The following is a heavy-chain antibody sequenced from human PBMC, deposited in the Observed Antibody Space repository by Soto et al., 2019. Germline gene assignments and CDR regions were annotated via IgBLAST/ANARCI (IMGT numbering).Heavy chain of an antibody. CDR3: ARDSGYCSGGSCDLDAFDI. Sequence: ASVKVSCKASGYTFTSYAMHWVRQAPGQRLEWMGWINAGNGNTKYSQKFQGRVTITRDTSASTAYMELSSLRSEDTAVYYCARDSGYCSGGSCDLDAFDIWGQGTMVNVS. J-gene: IGHJ3*02. CDR1: GYTFTSYA. CDR2: INAGNGNT. V-gene: IGHV1-3*01. D-gene: IGHD2-15*01.